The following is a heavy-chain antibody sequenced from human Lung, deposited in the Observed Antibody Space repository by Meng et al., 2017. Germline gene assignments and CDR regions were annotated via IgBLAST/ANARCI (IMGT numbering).Heavy chain of an antibody. CDR1: GYTFTSYY. D-gene: IGHD4-17*01. CDR2: IDPSGGST. V-gene: IGHV1-46*03. Sequence: QVQLVKSGAEVKKPGASVKVSCKASGYTFTSYYMHWVRQAPGQGLEWMGIIDPSGGSTDYAQKFQGRVTVTGDTSTSTVYMDLSSLRSEDTAVYYCTISDYGNFDYWGQGTLVTVSS. J-gene: IGHJ4*02. CDR3: TISDYGNFDY.